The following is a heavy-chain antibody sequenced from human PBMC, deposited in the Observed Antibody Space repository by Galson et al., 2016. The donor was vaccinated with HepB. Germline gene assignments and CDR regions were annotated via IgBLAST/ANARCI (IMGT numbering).Heavy chain of an antibody. Sequence: SLRLSCAASGFTFSDHYMDWVRQAPGKGLEWVGRTRNKANSYATEYAASVKGGFTISRDDSKNSLYLQMNSLKIEDTAVYYCARDEGYSNGWSDWGQGTLVTVAS. J-gene: IGHJ4*02. V-gene: IGHV3-72*01. CDR2: TRNKANSYAT. CDR1: GFTFSDHY. CDR3: ARDEGYSNGWSD. D-gene: IGHD6-19*01.